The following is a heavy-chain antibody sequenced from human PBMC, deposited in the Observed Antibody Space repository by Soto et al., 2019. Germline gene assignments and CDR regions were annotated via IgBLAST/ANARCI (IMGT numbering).Heavy chain of an antibody. V-gene: IGHV3-30-3*01. CDR2: ISYDGSTK. D-gene: IGHD2-2*01. J-gene: IGHJ6*01. Sequence: GGSLRLSCAASGFTFSSYAMHWVRQAPGKVLERVAVISYDGSTKYYVESVKGRFTISRDNSKNTLYLQMNSLRAEDTAVYYFARVIRCSTTSCFPYTYYFYYGMEGWVQGTTITVS. CDR1: GFTFSSYA. CDR3: ARVIRCSTTSCFPYTYYFYYGMEG.